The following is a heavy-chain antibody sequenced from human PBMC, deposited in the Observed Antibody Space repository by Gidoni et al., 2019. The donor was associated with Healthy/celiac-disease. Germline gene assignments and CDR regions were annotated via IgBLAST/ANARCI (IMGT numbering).Heavy chain of an antibody. Sequence: GKGLEWVSYISSSSSTIYYADSVKGRFTISRDNAKNSLYLQMNSLRDEDTAVYYCAREGVRYFDYWGQGTLVTVSS. CDR2: ISSSSSTI. D-gene: IGHD3-10*01. V-gene: IGHV3-48*02. J-gene: IGHJ4*02. CDR3: AREGVRYFDY.